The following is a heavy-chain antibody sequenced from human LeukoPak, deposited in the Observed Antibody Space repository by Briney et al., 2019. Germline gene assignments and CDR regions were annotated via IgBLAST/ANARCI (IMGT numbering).Heavy chain of an antibody. Sequence: ASVKVSCKASGYTFTSYDINWVRQATGQGLEWMGWMNPNSGNTGYAQKFQGRVTITRNTSISTAYMELSSLRSEDTAVYYCARGPRNIVATGRDGFDPWGQGTLVTVSS. CDR3: ARGPRNIVATGRDGFDP. CDR2: MNPNSGNT. V-gene: IGHV1-8*03. CDR1: GYTFTSYD. D-gene: IGHD5-12*01. J-gene: IGHJ5*02.